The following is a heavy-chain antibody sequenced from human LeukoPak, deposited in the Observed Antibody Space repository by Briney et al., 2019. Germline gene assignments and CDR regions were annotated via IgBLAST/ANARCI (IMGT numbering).Heavy chain of an antibody. D-gene: IGHD4-11*01. V-gene: IGHV1-69*05. CDR2: IIPIFGTA. Sequence: SVKVSCKASGGTFSSYAISWVRQAPRQGLEWMGGIIPIFGTANYAQKFQGRVTITTDESTSTAYMELSSLRSEDTAVYYCARGATTVTKLDYWGQGTLVTVSS. J-gene: IGHJ4*02. CDR3: ARGATTVTKLDY. CDR1: GGTFSSYA.